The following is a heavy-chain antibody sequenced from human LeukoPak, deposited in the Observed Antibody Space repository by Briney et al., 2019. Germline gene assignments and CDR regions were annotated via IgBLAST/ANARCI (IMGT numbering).Heavy chain of an antibody. CDR2: ISYDDTNK. CDR3: ASGRVKGDY. CDR1: GFTFSNYA. D-gene: IGHD2-21*01. J-gene: IGHJ4*02. V-gene: IGHV3-30*04. Sequence: GSLRLSCAASGFTFSNYALHWVRQAPGKGLEWVAVISYDDTNKYYVDSVKGRFTISRDNSKNTLYLQMNSLRAEDTAVYYCASGRVKGDYWGQGTLVTVSS.